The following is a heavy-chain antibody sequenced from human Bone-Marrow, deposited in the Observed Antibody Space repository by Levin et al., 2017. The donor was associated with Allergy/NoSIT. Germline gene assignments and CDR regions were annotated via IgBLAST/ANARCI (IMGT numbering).Heavy chain of an antibody. CDR1: GFTVSNNY. J-gene: IGHJ3*01. CDR3: ARDGPAKPWA. Sequence: GGSLRLSCAVSGFTVSNNYINWVRQAPGKGLEWVSLIYSGGNTHYAASVKGRFTISRDSSSNTLYLQMNSLRAEDTAVYYCARDGPAKPWAWGQGTMVTVSS. CDR2: IYSGGNT. V-gene: IGHV3-53*01. D-gene: IGHD2-2*01.